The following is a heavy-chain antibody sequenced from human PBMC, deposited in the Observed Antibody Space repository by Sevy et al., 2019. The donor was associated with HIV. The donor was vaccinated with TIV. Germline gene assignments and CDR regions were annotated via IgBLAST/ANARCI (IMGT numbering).Heavy chain of an antibody. CDR3: ARSPGSSGAPVDY. J-gene: IGHJ4*02. D-gene: IGHD6-19*01. V-gene: IGHV1-2*02. CDR2: INPNSGGT. Sequence: ASVKVSCKASGYTFTGYYMHWVRQAPGQGLEWMGWINPNSGGTNYAQKFQGRVTMTRDTSICTAYMELSRLRSDDTAVYYWARSPGSSGAPVDYWGQGTLVTVSS. CDR1: GYTFTGYY.